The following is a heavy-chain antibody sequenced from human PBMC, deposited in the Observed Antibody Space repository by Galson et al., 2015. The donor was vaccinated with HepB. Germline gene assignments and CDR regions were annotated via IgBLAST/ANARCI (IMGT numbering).Heavy chain of an antibody. CDR1: GYTFTTYD. CDR3: AREHYGLGLRLFIFDY. J-gene: IGHJ4*02. V-gene: IGHV1-46*01. CDR2: INPSGGST. Sequence: SVKVSCKASGYTFTTYDIHWVRRATGQGLEWMGIINPSGGSTSYAQKFQGRVTMTRDTSTSTVYMELSSLRSEDTAVYYCAREHYGLGLRLFIFDYWGQGTLVTVSS. D-gene: IGHD4-17*01.